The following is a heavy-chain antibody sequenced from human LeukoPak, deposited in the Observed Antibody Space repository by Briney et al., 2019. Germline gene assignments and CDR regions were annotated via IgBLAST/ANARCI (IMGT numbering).Heavy chain of an antibody. CDR1: GGSISSYY. J-gene: IGHJ5*02. Sequence: KSSETLSLTCTVSGGSISSYYWSWIRQPAGKGLEWIGRIYTSGSTNYNPSLKSRVTMSVDTSKNQFSLKLSSVTAADTAVYYCARDLERGCGRVSCLNWFDPWGQGTLVTVSS. D-gene: IGHD2-15*01. CDR2: IYTSGST. CDR3: ARDLERGCGRVSCLNWFDP. V-gene: IGHV4-4*07.